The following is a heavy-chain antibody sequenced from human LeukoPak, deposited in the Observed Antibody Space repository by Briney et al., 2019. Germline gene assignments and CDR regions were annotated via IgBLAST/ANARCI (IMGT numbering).Heavy chain of an antibody. D-gene: IGHD2-2*01. Sequence: SETLSLTCAVYGGSFSGYYWSWIRQPQGKGLDWIAEINHSGSTNYKPSLKSRVTISVDTSENQFSLKLSSVTAADTAVYYCARCLVVPRYYYYYMDVWGKGTTVTVSS. J-gene: IGHJ6*03. V-gene: IGHV4-34*01. CDR1: GGSFSGYY. CDR2: INHSGST. CDR3: ARCLVVPRYYYYYMDV.